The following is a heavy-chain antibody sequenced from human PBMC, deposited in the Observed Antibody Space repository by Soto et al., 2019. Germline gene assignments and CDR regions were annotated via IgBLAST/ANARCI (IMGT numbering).Heavy chain of an antibody. V-gene: IGHV1-18*01. D-gene: IGHD2-2*03. CDR3: GTVDNVVTPTPQDV. J-gene: IGHJ6*02. CDR1: GYIFVNYG. CDR2: ISPYSGNT. Sequence: QVQLVQSGDEVRKPGSSVKVSCKASGYIFVNYGIAWVRQAPGQGLEWMGWISPYSGNTHYASKVQGRLTMTTDTSTRTAHLGLGSLTSDDTAVYYCGTVDNVVTPTPQDVWGQGTTVTVSS.